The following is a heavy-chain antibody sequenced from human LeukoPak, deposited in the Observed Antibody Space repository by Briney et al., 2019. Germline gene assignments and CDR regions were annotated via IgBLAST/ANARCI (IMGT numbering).Heavy chain of an antibody. CDR3: ARHGQNDGYPLDY. Sequence: SETLSLTCTVPGGSISGYYWSWIRQPPGKGLEWIAYIHYSGSTNYNPPLKSRLTISVDTSKNQLSLKLNSMTDADTAVYYCARHGQNDGYPLDYWGQGTLVSVSS. J-gene: IGHJ4*02. CDR2: IHYSGST. D-gene: IGHD5-24*01. CDR1: GGSISGYY. V-gene: IGHV4-59*08.